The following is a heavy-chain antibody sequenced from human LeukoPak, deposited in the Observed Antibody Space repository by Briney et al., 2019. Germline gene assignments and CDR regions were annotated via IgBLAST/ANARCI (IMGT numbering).Heavy chain of an antibody. Sequence: PGGSLRLSCAASGFSFSSYAMHWVRQAPGKGLEWVAVMSYDGTNKYYADSVKGRFTISRDNSKNTLYLQMNSLRAEDTAVYYCARGTDSSGYYNHFDYWGQGTLVTVSS. CDR3: ARGTDSSGYYNHFDY. CDR2: MSYDGTNK. D-gene: IGHD3-22*01. V-gene: IGHV3-30-3*01. J-gene: IGHJ4*02. CDR1: GFSFSSYA.